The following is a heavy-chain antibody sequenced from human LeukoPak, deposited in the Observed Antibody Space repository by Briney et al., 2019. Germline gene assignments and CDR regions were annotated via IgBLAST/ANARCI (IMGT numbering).Heavy chain of an antibody. J-gene: IGHJ4*02. V-gene: IGHV4-39*01. CDR3: VNGRAYSTDFDWLLRGDS. D-gene: IGHD3-9*01. CDR2: VYYSGST. CDR1: GYSIGSSSYY. Sequence: SETLSLTCTVSGYSIGSSSYYWAWIRQFPGKGLEWIGSVYYSGSTYYKPSLKSRVTISPDTSNNQFSLHLNSVTAADTAVYYCVNGRAYSTDFDWLLRGDSWGEGTLAPVSS.